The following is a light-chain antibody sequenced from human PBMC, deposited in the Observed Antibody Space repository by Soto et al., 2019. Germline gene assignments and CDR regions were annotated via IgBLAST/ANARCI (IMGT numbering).Light chain of an antibody. Sequence: DIPFTQSPATLSACLLGRVTITCRASQSISNSLAWYHQKPGTAPKLLIYAASSLQSGVPSRFSGSGSGTDFTLTISSLQPEDFATYYCQQSYSTPPWTFGQGTKVDIK. CDR1: QSISNS. J-gene: IGKJ1*01. V-gene: IGKV1-39*01. CDR2: AAS. CDR3: QQSYSTPPWT.